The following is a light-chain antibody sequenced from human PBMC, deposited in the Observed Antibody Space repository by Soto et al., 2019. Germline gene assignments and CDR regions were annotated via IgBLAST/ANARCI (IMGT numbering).Light chain of an antibody. J-gene: IGLJ2*01. CDR3: QTWATDIHVV. CDR2: LNSDGSH. Sequence: QLVLTQSPSASASLGASVKLTCTLSSGHNSYAIAWHQQQPEKGPRYLMKLNSDGSHSSGDGIPDLFSGSSSGAERYLTVSSLQSEDEADYYCQTWATDIHVVFGGGTKLTVL. CDR1: SGHNSYA. V-gene: IGLV4-69*01.